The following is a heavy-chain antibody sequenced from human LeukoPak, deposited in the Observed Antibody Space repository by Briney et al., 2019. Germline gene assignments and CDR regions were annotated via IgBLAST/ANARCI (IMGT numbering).Heavy chain of an antibody. CDR1: GFTFGDYA. D-gene: IGHD5-18*01. CDR3: AHTAMVSGMDV. V-gene: IGHV3-49*03. Sequence: GGSLRLSCTASGFTFGDYAMSWFRQAPGKGLEWVGFIRSKAYGGTTEYAASVKGRFTISRDDSKSIAYLQMNSLKTEDTAVYYCAHTAMVSGMDVWGQGTTVTVSS. J-gene: IGHJ6*02. CDR2: IRSKAYGGTT.